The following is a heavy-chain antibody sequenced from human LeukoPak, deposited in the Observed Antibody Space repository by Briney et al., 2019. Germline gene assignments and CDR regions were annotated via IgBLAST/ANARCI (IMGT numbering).Heavy chain of an antibody. Sequence: PGGSLRLSCAASGFTFSNSGMNWVRQAPGKGLEWVAVISYDGSNKYYADSVKGRFTISRDNSKNTLYLQMNSLRAEDTAVYYCARGPGCSGGSCYSYDYYYYYMDVWGKGTTVTVSS. CDR2: ISYDGSNK. V-gene: IGHV3-30*03. D-gene: IGHD2-15*01. CDR3: ARGPGCSGGSCYSYDYYYYYMDV. CDR1: GFTFSNSG. J-gene: IGHJ6*03.